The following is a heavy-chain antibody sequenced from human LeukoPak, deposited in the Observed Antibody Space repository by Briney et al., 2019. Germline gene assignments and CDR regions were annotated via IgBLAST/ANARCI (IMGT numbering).Heavy chain of an antibody. Sequence: GGSLRLSCAVSGFTISSYAMSWVRQAPGKGLEWVSAMSSSAGSTYYADSVKGRITISRDNSKNMLYLEMNSLRAEDTAVYYCAKDILRWSFDSWGQGILVTVSS. J-gene: IGHJ4*02. CDR2: MSSSAGST. CDR1: GFTISSYA. V-gene: IGHV3-23*01. D-gene: IGHD4-23*01. CDR3: AKDILRWSFDS.